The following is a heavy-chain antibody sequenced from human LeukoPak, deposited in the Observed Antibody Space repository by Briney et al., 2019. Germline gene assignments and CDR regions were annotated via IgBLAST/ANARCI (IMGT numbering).Heavy chain of an antibody. CDR3: ARDYYDYVWGSYRYIGYFDY. V-gene: IGHV4-34*01. Sequence: SETLSLTGAVYGGSFSGYYWSWIRQPPGKGLEWIGEINHSGSTNYNPSLKSRVTISVDTSKNQFSLKLSSVTAADTAVYYCARDYYDYVWGSYRYIGYFDYWGQGTLVTVSS. CDR2: INHSGST. J-gene: IGHJ4*02. CDR1: GGSFSGYY. D-gene: IGHD3-16*02.